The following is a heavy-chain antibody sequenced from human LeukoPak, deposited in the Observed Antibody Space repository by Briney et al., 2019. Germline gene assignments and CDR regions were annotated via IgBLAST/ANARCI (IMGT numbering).Heavy chain of an antibody. CDR1: GGSISSSSYY. J-gene: IGHJ4*02. CDR3: ARFDYAEYYFDY. V-gene: IGHV4-39*07. D-gene: IGHD4-17*01. Sequence: SETLSLTCSVSGGSISSSSYYWGGIRHPPGRGLEWIGSIYYSGSTYYNPPLKSRVTMSVDTSKNQFSLKLTSVTAADTAIYYCARFDYAEYYFDYWGQGTLVTVSS. CDR2: IYYSGST.